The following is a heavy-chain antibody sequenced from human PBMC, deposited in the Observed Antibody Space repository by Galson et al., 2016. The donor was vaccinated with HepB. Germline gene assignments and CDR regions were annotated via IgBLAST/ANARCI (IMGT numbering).Heavy chain of an antibody. Sequence: SLRLSCAASGFTFERYDMHWVRQAPGKGLEWVSVIGTIHDTKYPDSVKGRFTISRENAKNSLFLEMNSLRGDDTAVYYCARAHSGNYLRAVLDYWGQGVLVTVSS. V-gene: IGHV3-13*01. CDR1: GFTFERYD. CDR2: IGTIHDT. CDR3: ARAHSGNYLRAVLDY. D-gene: IGHD1-7*01. J-gene: IGHJ4*02.